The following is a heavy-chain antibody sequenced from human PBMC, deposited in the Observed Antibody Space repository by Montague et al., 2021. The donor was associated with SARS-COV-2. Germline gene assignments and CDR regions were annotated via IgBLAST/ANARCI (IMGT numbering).Heavy chain of an antibody. V-gene: IGHV4-31*03. D-gene: IGHD3-10*01. J-gene: IGHJ4*02. CDR1: GASISTGAYY. Sequence: TLSLTCTVSGASISTGAYYWICIRPHPEKGLEWIVYIYYSSTIYYTPSLKSRVTISLDTSNNPPSLTLSSVAAAATAVYFCATAWGSGSLGFDYWGQGTLVLVSS. CDR3: ATAWGSGSLGFDY. CDR2: IYYSSTI.